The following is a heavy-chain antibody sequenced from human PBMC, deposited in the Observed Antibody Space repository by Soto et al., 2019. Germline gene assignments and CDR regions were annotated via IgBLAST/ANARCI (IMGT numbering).Heavy chain of an antibody. V-gene: IGHV3-33*01. Sequence: QVQLVESGGGVVQPGRSLRLSCAASGFTFSSYGMHWVRQAPGKGLEWVAVIWYDGSNKYYADSVKGRFTISRDNSKNTLYLQMNSLRAEDTAVYYCARVVVPVVPSSYNYRDVGGKGTTVTVS. D-gene: IGHD2-2*01. CDR2: IWYDGSNK. CDR1: GFTFSSYG. J-gene: IGHJ6*03. CDR3: ARVVVPVVPSSYNYRDV.